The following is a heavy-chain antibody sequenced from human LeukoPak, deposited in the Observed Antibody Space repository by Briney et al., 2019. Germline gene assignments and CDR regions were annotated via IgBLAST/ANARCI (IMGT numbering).Heavy chain of an antibody. D-gene: IGHD3-22*01. Sequence: GGSLRLSCAASGFTFSSYEMNWVRQAPGKGLEWVSYISSSGSTIYYADSVKGRFTISRDNAKNSLYLQMNSLRAEDTAVYYCARMGIQDYYDSSGYYFDWYFDLWGRGALVTVSS. J-gene: IGHJ2*01. CDR2: ISSSGSTI. CDR3: ARMGIQDYYDSSGYYFDWYFDL. V-gene: IGHV3-48*03. CDR1: GFTFSSYE.